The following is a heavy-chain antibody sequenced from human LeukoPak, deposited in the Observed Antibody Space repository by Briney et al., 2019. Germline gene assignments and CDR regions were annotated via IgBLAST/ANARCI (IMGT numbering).Heavy chain of an antibody. Sequence: GASVKLSCKASGYTFTGYYMHWVRQAPGQGLGWMGWINPNSGGTNYAQKCQGRVTMTRDTSISTAYMELSRLRSDDTAVYYCAGTNDYDILTGYYFGYYGMDVWGQGTTVTVSS. J-gene: IGHJ6*02. D-gene: IGHD3-9*01. CDR1: GYTFTGYY. V-gene: IGHV1-2*02. CDR2: INPNSGGT. CDR3: AGTNDYDILTGYYFGYYGMDV.